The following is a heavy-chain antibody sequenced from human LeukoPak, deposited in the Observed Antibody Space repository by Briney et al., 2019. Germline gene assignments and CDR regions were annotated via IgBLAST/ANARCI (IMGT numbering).Heavy chain of an antibody. CDR2: IYYSGST. V-gene: IGHV4-59*01. CDR1: GGSISSYY. Sequence: SESLSLTCTVSGGSISSYYWSWIRQPPGKGLEWIGYIYYSGSTNYNPSLKSRVTISVDTSKNQFSLKLSSVTAADTAVYYCARGGGSGSYYDAFDIWGQGTMVTVSS. D-gene: IGHD1-26*01. CDR3: ARGGGSGSYYDAFDI. J-gene: IGHJ3*02.